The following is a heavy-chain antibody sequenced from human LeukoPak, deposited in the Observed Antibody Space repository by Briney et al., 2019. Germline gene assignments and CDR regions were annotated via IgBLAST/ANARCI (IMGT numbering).Heavy chain of an antibody. CDR1: GFTFSNYA. D-gene: IGHD2-21*02. J-gene: IGHJ6*02. Sequence: GGSLRLSCAASGFTFSNYAMNWVRQAPGKGLEWVSSISSTSKDKYYADSVKGRFTISRDNSKNTLYLQMNSLRAEDTAVFYCARAYCGGDCYSTYYYYGMDVWGQGTTVTVSS. CDR3: ARAYCGGDCYSTYYYYGMDV. V-gene: IGHV3-21*01. CDR2: ISSTSKDK.